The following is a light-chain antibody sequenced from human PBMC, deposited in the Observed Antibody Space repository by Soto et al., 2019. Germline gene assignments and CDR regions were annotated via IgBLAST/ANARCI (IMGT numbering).Light chain of an antibody. V-gene: IGLV2-14*01. Sequence: QSALTQPPSASGSPGQSVTISCTGTSSDVGGYYYVSWYQHHPGKAPKLMIYEVSNRPSGVSNRFSGSKSGNTASLTISGLQAEDEADYYCSSYTSSSTPVVFGGGTKVTVL. CDR2: EVS. CDR1: SSDVGGYYY. CDR3: SSYTSSSTPVV. J-gene: IGLJ2*01.